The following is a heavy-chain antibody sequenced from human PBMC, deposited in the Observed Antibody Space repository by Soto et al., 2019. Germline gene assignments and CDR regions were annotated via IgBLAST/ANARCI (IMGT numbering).Heavy chain of an antibody. J-gene: IGHJ6*02. CDR1: GYSFTSYW. CDR3: ASTSGVVVPAATHYYYYGMDV. Sequence: GESLKISCKGSGYSFTSYWIGWVRQMPGKGLEWMGIIYPGDSDTRYSPSFQGQVTISADKSTSTAYLQWSSLKASDTAMYYCASTSGVVVPAATHYYYYGMDVWGQGTTVTVSS. V-gene: IGHV5-51*01. CDR2: IYPGDSDT. D-gene: IGHD2-2*01.